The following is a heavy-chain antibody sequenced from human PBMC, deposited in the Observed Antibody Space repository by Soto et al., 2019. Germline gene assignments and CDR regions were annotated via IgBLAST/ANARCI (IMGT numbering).Heavy chain of an antibody. CDR1: GGTFSLSV. CDR3: ATSSRGTWSGFTSY. Sequence: QVQLVQSGAEVKKPGSSVKVSCKTSGGTFSLSVISWVRQAPGQGLEWLGGIIPTSGSPNYAQEFQGRVTITADGSTSTGYMELRSLRSEDTAVYYCATSSRGTWSGFTSYWGQGTLVTVSS. D-gene: IGHD3-3*01. V-gene: IGHV1-69*12. J-gene: IGHJ4*02. CDR2: IIPTSGSP.